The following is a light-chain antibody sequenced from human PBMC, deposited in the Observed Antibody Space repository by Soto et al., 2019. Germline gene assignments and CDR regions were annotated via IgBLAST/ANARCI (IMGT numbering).Light chain of an antibody. CDR3: QQRSNWLTWT. V-gene: IGKV3-11*01. J-gene: IGKJ1*01. CDR1: QSVSSY. CDR2: DAS. Sequence: EIVLTQSPATLSLSPGERVTLSCRASQSVSSYLAWYQQKPGQAPRLLIYDASNRATGIPARFSGSGSGTDFTLTISSLEPEDFAVYYCQQRSNWLTWTFGQGTKVDIK.